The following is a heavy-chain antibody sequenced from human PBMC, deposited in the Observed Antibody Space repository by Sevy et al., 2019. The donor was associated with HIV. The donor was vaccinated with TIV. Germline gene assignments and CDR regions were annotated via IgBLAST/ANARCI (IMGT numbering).Heavy chain of an antibody. J-gene: IGHJ5*02. D-gene: IGHD3-22*01. CDR3: ARGFYYYDSSGYYWP. CDR1: GYTFTGYY. Sequence: ASVKVSCKASGYTFTGYYMHWVRQAPGQGLEWMGWINPNSGGTNYAQKCQGRFTMTRDTSISTAYMELSRLRSDDTAVYYCARGFYYYDSSGYYWPWGQGTLVTVSS. V-gene: IGHV1-2*02. CDR2: INPNSGGT.